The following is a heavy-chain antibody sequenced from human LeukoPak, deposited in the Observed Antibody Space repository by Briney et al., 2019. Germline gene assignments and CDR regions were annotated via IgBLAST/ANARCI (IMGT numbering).Heavy chain of an antibody. J-gene: IGHJ4*02. Sequence: GGSLRLSCAASGFTSSSYSINWVRQAPGKGLEWVSSISGSSTYIYYADSVKGRVTISRDNAKNSVYLQMNSLRAEDTAVYYCARDLQSGSGRHFDYWGQGSLVTVSS. CDR3: ARDLQSGSGRHFDY. V-gene: IGHV3-21*01. CDR2: ISGSSTYI. D-gene: IGHD3-10*01. CDR1: GFTSSSYS.